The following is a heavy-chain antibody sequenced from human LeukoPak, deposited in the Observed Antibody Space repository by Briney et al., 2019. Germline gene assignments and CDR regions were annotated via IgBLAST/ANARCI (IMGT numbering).Heavy chain of an antibody. J-gene: IGHJ3*02. CDR3: ARGVNNWNVDVFDI. CDR2: INHSGST. CDR1: GGSFSGYY. Sequence: PSETLSLTCAVYGGSFSGYYWSWIRQPPGKGLEWIGEINHSGSTNYNPSLKSRVTISVDTSKNQFSLKLNSVTAADTAVYYCARGVNNWNVDVFDIWGQGTMVTVSS. V-gene: IGHV4-34*01. D-gene: IGHD1-20*01.